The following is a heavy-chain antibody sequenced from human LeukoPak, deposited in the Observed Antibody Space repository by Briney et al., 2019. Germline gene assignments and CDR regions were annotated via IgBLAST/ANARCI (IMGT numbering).Heavy chain of an antibody. CDR1: GFTFCSYG. J-gene: IGHJ4*02. CDR2: ISFDGRNK. D-gene: IGHD4-17*01. CDR3: VKDGHSVTIFDY. V-gene: IGHV3-30*18. Sequence: PGRSLRLSCAASGFTFCSYGMHWVRQAPGKGLEWVAVISFDGRNKYFGDSVKGRFSISRDNSKNTLSLQMNSLRPEDTAVYYCVKDGHSVTIFDYWGRGTLVTVSS.